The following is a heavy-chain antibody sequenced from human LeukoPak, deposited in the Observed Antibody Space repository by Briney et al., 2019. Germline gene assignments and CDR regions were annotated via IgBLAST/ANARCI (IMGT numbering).Heavy chain of an antibody. CDR1: GFTFSSHA. J-gene: IGHJ4*02. Sequence: GGSLRLSCAASGFTFSSHAMSWVRQAPGKGLEWVSTISGPGDSTYYADSVKGRFTISGDNSKNTLSLLMNSLRVGDTAIYYCARDRGDSGYYHIDYWGQGTLVTVSS. CDR2: ISGPGDST. CDR3: ARDRGDSGYYHIDY. D-gene: IGHD3-22*01. V-gene: IGHV3-23*01.